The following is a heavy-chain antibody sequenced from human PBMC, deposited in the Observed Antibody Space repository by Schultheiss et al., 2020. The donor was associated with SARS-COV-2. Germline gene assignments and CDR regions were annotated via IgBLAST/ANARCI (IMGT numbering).Heavy chain of an antibody. CDR1: GFIFSDYY. V-gene: IGHV3-33*08. CDR3: ARDQYSYGYGNYFDY. Sequence: GESLKISCAASGFIFSDYYMSWIRQAPGKGLEWVAVIWYDGSNKYYADSVKGRFTISRDNAKNSLYLQMNSLRAEDTAVYYCARDQYSYGYGNYFDYWGQGTLVTVSS. CDR2: IWYDGSNK. D-gene: IGHD5-18*01. J-gene: IGHJ4*02.